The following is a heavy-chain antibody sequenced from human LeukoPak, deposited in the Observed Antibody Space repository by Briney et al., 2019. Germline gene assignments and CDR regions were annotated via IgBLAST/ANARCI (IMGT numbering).Heavy chain of an antibody. CDR1: GGSISSYY. CDR2: IYYSGST. CDR3: ARAQWELGAFDI. V-gene: IGHV4-59*01. J-gene: IGHJ3*02. Sequence: PSETLSLTCTVSGGSISSYYWSWIRRPPGKGLEWIGYIYYSGSTNYNPSLKSRVTISVDTSKNQFSLKLSSVTAADTAVYYCARAQWELGAFDIWGQGTMVTVSS. D-gene: IGHD1-26*01.